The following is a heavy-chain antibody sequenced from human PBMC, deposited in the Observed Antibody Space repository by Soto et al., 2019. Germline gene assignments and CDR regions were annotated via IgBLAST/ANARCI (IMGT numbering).Heavy chain of an antibody. J-gene: IGHJ5*02. CDR1: GFTFSSYA. V-gene: IGHV3-23*01. D-gene: IGHD3-10*01. CDR3: AKGEVRGVVENWFDP. CDR2: ISGRGGST. Sequence: GGSLRLSCAASGFTFSSYAINWVRQAPGKGLEWVSAISGRGGSTYSADSAQGRFTISSENSNTTMYLQMKILRPQATDRDYCAKGEVRGVVENWFDPWGQGTLVTVSS.